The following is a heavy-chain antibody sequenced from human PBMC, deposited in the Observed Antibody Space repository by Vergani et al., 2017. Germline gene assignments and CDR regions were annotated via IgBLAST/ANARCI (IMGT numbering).Heavy chain of an antibody. D-gene: IGHD6-13*01. Sequence: EVQLVQSGAEVKKPGESLRISCQGSGYSFTSYWISCVRQMPGKGLEWMGRIDPSDSYTNYSPSFQGHVTISADKSISTAYLQWSSLKASDTAMYYCASLGEQQLVREDYFDYWGQGTLVTVSS. CDR1: GYSFTSYW. J-gene: IGHJ4*02. CDR3: ASLGEQQLVREDYFDY. V-gene: IGHV5-10-1*03. CDR2: IDPSDSYT.